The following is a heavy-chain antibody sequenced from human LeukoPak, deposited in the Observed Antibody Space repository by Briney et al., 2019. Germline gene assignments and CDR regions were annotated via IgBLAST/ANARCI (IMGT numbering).Heavy chain of an antibody. D-gene: IGHD2-2*01. CDR3: AKDQKWGPADYYFDS. V-gene: IGHV3-30*18. Sequence: PGGSLRLSCAASGFTLSNYAMHWVRQAPGKGLEWVTVMSTDGKDEKYADSVKGRFAISRDNSKNTLDLQMNSLRAEDTAVYYCAKDQKWGPADYYFDSWGQGTLVTVSS. CDR2: MSTDGKDE. J-gene: IGHJ4*02. CDR1: GFTLSNYA.